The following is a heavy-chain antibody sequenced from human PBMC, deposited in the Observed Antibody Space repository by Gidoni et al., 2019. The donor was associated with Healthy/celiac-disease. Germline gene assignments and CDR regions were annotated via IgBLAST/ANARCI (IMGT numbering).Heavy chain of an antibody. J-gene: IGHJ4*02. CDR3: AKVHSSGYYFFDY. V-gene: IGHV3-9*01. Sequence: EVQLVESGGGLVQPGRSLRLSCAASGLTFDDYAMHWVRQAPGKGLEWVSGLTWNSGNIGYADSVKGRFTISRDNAKNSLFLQMNSLRTEDTALYYCAKVHSSGYYFFDYWGQGTLVTVSS. CDR2: LTWNSGNI. D-gene: IGHD6-19*01. CDR1: GLTFDDYA.